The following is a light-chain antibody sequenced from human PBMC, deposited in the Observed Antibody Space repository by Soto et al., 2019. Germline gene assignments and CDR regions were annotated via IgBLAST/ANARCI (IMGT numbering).Light chain of an antibody. CDR3: SSYSSSSTTVV. CDR2: EVS. J-gene: IGLJ2*01. CDR1: SSDVGGYSY. Sequence: QSALTQPASVSGSPGQSITISCTGTSSDVGGYSYVSWYQQHPGKAPKLMIYEVSNRPSGVSNRFSGSNSGNTASLTITGVQDEDEADYYCSSYSSSSTTVVFGGGTKVTVL. V-gene: IGLV2-14*01.